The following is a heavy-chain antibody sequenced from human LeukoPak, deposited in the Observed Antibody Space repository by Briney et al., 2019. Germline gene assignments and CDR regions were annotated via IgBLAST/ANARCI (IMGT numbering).Heavy chain of an antibody. D-gene: IGHD3-10*01. CDR2: ISAYNGNT. CDR3: ARDSLWFGEVSDAFDI. CDR1: GYTFTSYG. Sequence: ASVKVSCKASGYTFTSYGISWVRQAPGQGLEWMGWISAYNGNTSYAQKLQGRVTMTTDTSTSTAYMELRSLRSDDTAVYYCARDSLWFGEVSDAFDIWGQGTMVTVSS. J-gene: IGHJ3*02. V-gene: IGHV1-18*01.